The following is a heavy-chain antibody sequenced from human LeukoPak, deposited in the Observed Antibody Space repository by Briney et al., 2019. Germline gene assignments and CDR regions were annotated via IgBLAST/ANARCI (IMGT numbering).Heavy chain of an antibody. CDR2: ISSSSSYI. Sequence: GSLRLSWAASGFTFRSYSMNWVRQAPGEGVEGVSSISSSSSYIYYADSVKGRFTISRDNAKNSLYLQMNSLRAEDTAVYYCARDPPASTFGGVIGYYYYYMDVWGKGTTVTVSS. J-gene: IGHJ6*03. V-gene: IGHV3-21*01. CDR3: ARDPPASTFGGVIGYYYYYMDV. CDR1: GFTFRSYS. D-gene: IGHD3-16*02.